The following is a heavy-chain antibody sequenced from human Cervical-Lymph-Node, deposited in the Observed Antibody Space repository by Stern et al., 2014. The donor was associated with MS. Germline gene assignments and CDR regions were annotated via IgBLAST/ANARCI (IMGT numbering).Heavy chain of an antibody. D-gene: IGHD7-27*01. CDR3: ARDLAGDGDLYLDY. CDR1: GYTITGYY. V-gene: IGHV1-2*02. Sequence: QVQLVQYGAEVKKPGASVKVSCKASGYTITGYYIHWVRQAPGQGLEWMGWINANSGATKYAQNFQGRFTMTRDTSISTAHMELSGLRADDTAVYYCARDLAGDGDLYLDYWGQGTLVTVSS. CDR2: INANSGAT. J-gene: IGHJ4*02.